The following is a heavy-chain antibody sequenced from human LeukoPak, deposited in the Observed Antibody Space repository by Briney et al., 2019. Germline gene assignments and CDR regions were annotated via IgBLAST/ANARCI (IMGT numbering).Heavy chain of an antibody. CDR3: ARGGSYFDY. Sequence: PSETLSLTCTVSGSSISSYYWSWIRQPPGKGLEWIGYIYYSGSTNYNPSLKSRVTISVDTSKNQFSLKLSSVTAADTAVYYCARGGSYFDYWGQGTLVTVSS. V-gene: IGHV4-59*08. CDR2: IYYSGST. D-gene: IGHD1-26*01. J-gene: IGHJ4*02. CDR1: GSSISSYY.